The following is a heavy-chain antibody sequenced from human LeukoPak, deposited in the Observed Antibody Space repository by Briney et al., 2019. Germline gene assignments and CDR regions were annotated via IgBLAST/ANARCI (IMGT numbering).Heavy chain of an antibody. Sequence: GGSLTLSRVASRFTFSSYEVLWVRQPAGKGLECVSYISASGNNKYYADSVKGRFTVSRDNAKNSLYLQMNSLRAEDTAVYYCAREGYYYFDYWGQGTLVTVSS. CDR2: ISASGNNK. D-gene: IGHD1-1*01. CDR3: AREGYYYFDY. CDR1: RFTFSSYE. V-gene: IGHV3-48*03. J-gene: IGHJ4*02.